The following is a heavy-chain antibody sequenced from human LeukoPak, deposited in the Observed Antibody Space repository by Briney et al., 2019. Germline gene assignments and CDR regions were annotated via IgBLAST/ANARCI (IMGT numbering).Heavy chain of an antibody. CDR2: NSSSGGNT. D-gene: IGHD3-10*01. V-gene: IGHV3-64D*06. CDR1: GFTFSRYA. J-gene: IGHJ4*02. CDR3: GKDGSGSYYTYYFDY. Sequence: PGGSLRRSCSPSGFTFSRYAMHWVRQAPGKGLEYVSANSSSGGNTYYADSVKGRFTISRDNSNHTLYLQMSRLRAEDTAVYYCGKDGSGSYYTYYFDYWGEGTLVTVSS.